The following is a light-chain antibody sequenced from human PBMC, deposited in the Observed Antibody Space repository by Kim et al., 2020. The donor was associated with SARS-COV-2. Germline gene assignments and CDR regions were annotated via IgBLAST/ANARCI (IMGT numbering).Light chain of an antibody. CDR2: GNN. J-gene: IGLJ7*01. CDR1: SSSSGAGYD. CDR3: QSFDSSLSGAV. Sequence: RVTIACKVSSSSSGAGYDVHWYQQLPGTAPKLLIYGNNNRPSGVPDRISGSKSGTSASLAITGLQSEDEADYYCQSFDSSLSGAVFGGGTQLTVL. V-gene: IGLV1-40*01.